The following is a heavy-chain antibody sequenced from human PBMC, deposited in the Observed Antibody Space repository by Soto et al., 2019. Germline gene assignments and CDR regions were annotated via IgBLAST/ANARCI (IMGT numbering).Heavy chain of an antibody. CDR2: IIPISGTA. CDR3: ARSQGSSTSLEIYYYYYYGMGV. CDR1: GGTFSSYA. J-gene: IGHJ6*02. D-gene: IGHD2-2*01. Sequence: QVQLVQSGAEVKKPGSSVKVSCKASGGTFSSYAISWVRQAPGQGLEWMGGIIPISGTANYAQKFQGRVTIPAEESTSTAYMELSSLRSEDTAVYYCARSQGSSTSLEIYYYYYYGMGVWGQGTTVTVSS. V-gene: IGHV1-69*01.